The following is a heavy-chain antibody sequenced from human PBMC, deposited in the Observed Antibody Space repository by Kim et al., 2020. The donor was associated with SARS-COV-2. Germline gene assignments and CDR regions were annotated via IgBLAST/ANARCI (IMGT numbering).Heavy chain of an antibody. CDR2: TTI. CDR3: VRESADAFDI. V-gene: IGHV3-48*02. Sequence: TTIHSSDSVKGRFTVSGDHAKNSLSLLMNSLRDEDTAVYYCVRESADAFDIWGQGTMVTVSS. J-gene: IGHJ3*02.